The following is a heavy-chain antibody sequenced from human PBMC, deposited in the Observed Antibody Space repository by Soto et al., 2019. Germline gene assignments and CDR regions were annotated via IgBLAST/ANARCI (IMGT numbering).Heavy chain of an antibody. CDR1: GGSISSYY. CDR3: ARVDKVAATPPGMDV. J-gene: IGHJ6*02. Sequence: PSETLSLTCTVSGGSISSYYWSWIRQPPGKGLEWIGYIYYSGSTNYNPSLKSRVTISVDTSKNQFSLKLSSVTATDTAVYYCARVDKVAATPPGMDVWGRGXTVTVSS. V-gene: IGHV4-59*08. D-gene: IGHD2-15*01. CDR2: IYYSGST.